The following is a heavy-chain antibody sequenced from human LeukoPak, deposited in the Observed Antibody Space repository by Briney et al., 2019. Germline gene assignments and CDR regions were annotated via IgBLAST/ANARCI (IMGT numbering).Heavy chain of an antibody. CDR2: MNPNSGNT. CDR1: GYTFTSYD. CDR3: ARDPGDDYGDSTSNFDY. V-gene: IGHV1-8*01. D-gene: IGHD4-17*01. J-gene: IGHJ4*02. Sequence: ASVKVSCKASGYTFTSYDINWVRQATGQGLEWMGWMNPNSGNTGYAQKFQGRVTMTRNTSISTAYMELSSLRSDDTAVYYCARDPGDDYGDSTSNFDYWGQGTLVTVSS.